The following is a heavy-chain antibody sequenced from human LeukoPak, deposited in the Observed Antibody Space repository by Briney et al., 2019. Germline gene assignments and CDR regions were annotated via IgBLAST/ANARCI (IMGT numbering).Heavy chain of an antibody. CDR1: GGSISSGGYY. J-gene: IGHJ3*02. CDR3: ARDIYYYDSSGYGSKYAFDI. V-gene: IGHV4-31*01. Sequence: PSQTLSLTCTVSGGSISSGGYYWSWIRQHPGKGLEWIGYIYYSGSTYYNPSLKSLFTISVDTSKNQFSLKLSSVPAADTAVYYCARDIYYYDSSGYGSKYAFDIWGQGTMVTVSS. CDR2: IYYSGST. D-gene: IGHD3-22*01.